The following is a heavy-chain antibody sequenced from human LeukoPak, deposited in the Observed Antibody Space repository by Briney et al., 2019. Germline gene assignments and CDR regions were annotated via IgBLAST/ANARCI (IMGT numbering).Heavy chain of an antibody. CDR1: GYTFTGYY. D-gene: IGHD6-13*01. CDR2: INPDSGGT. Sequence: GASVKVSCEASGYTFTGYYIHWVRQAPGQGLEGMGGINPDSGGTNYAQKFQGRVTMTRDTSIITAYMELSSLRSDDTAVYHCARGGRAEPYGMDVWGQGTTVTVSS. V-gene: IGHV1-2*02. J-gene: IGHJ6*02. CDR3: ARGGRAEPYGMDV.